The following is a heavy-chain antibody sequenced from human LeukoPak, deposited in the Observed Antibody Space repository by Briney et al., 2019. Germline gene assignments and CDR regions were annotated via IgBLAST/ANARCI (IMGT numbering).Heavy chain of an antibody. CDR3: ARVGVLLWFGEGENWFDP. V-gene: IGHV4-39*07. CDR1: GGSINSSSYY. D-gene: IGHD3-10*01. Sequence: SETLSLTCTVSGGSINSSSYYWGWIRQPPGNGLEWIGSIYYSGSTYYNPSLKSRVTISVDTSKNQFSLKLSSVTAADTAVYYCARVGVLLWFGEGENWFDPWGQGTLVTVSS. J-gene: IGHJ5*02. CDR2: IYYSGST.